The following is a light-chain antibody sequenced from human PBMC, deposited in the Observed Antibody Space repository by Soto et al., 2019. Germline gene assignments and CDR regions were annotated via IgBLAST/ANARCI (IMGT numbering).Light chain of an antibody. CDR3: QQSYSTAYT. CDR2: GAS. V-gene: IGKV1-39*01. Sequence: DIRMTQSPSSLSASVGDRVTITCRASQTISSYLNWYQQKAGKAPRLLIYGASSLQSGVPSRFSGSGSGTDFTRAINTLQPEDFATYYCQQSYSTAYTFCQGTKLEIK. CDR1: QTISSY. J-gene: IGKJ2*01.